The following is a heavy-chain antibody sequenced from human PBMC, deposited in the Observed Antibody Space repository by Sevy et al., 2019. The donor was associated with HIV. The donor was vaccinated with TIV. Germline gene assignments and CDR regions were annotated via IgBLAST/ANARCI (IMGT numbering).Heavy chain of an antibody. CDR2: INHSGST. D-gene: IGHD2-8*01. V-gene: IGHV4-34*01. CDR1: GGSFSGYY. J-gene: IGHJ6*02. CDR3: ARGPYIVLRRREDYYYYGMDV. Sequence: SETLPLTCAVYGGSFSGYYWSWIRQPPGKGLEWIGEINHSGSTNYNPSLKSRVTISVDTSKNQFSLKLSSVTAADTAVYYCARGPYIVLRRREDYYYYGMDVWGQGTTVTVSS.